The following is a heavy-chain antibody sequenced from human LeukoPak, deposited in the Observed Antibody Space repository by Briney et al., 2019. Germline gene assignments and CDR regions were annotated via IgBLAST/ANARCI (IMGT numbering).Heavy chain of an antibody. Sequence: GASVKVSCKASGYTFTIYGISWVRQAPGQGLEWMGIINPSGGSTSYAQKFQGRVTMTRDTSTSTVYMELSSLRSEDTAVYYCARGGPDDGDYGIDFDYWGQGTLVTVSS. CDR2: INPSGGST. CDR1: GYTFTIYG. J-gene: IGHJ4*02. D-gene: IGHD4-17*01. V-gene: IGHV1-46*01. CDR3: ARGGPDDGDYGIDFDY.